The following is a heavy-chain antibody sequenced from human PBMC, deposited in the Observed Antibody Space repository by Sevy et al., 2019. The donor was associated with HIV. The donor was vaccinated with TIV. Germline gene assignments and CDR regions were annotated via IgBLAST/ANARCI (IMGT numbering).Heavy chain of an antibody. Sequence: ASVKVACNVSGYRLSELSTYWVRQTPAKGLEGMGGFDPEYDDPIYAQNFQGRVTMTEDTSTDTAYMELSSLTSEHTAVYYCATLIVGTSYLRLWGPGTLVTVSS. CDR3: ATLIVGTSYLRL. CDR1: GYRLSELS. J-gene: IGHJ4*02. CDR2: FDPEYDDP. D-gene: IGHD1-26*01. V-gene: IGHV1-24*01.